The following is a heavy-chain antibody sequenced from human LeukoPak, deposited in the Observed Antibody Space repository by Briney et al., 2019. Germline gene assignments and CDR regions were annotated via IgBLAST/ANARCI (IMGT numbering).Heavy chain of an antibody. Sequence: PGGSLRLSCATSGFIFSHFGMYWVRQAPGKGLEWVAAIQSDGSQEYFADSVKGRSTISRDKSKSTMYLQIDTLRAEDTAVYYCARDSCLIKTCLDYWGQGTLVTVSS. CDR2: IQSDGSQE. V-gene: IGHV3-33*01. J-gene: IGHJ4*02. CDR1: GFIFSHFG. CDR3: ARDSCLIKTCLDY. D-gene: IGHD3-10*01.